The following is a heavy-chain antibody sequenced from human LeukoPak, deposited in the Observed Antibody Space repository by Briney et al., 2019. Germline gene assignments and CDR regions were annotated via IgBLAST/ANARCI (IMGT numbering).Heavy chain of an antibody. CDR3: ARGGHRWFGGHWYFDL. Sequence: PGGSLRLSCAASGFTFSSYDMHWVRQATGKGLEWVSAIGTAGDTYYPGSVKGRFTISRENAKNSLYLQMNSLRAGDTAVYYCARGGHRWFGGHWYFDLWGRGTLVTVSS. CDR1: GFTFSSYD. D-gene: IGHD3-10*01. CDR2: IGTAGDT. J-gene: IGHJ2*01. V-gene: IGHV3-13*01.